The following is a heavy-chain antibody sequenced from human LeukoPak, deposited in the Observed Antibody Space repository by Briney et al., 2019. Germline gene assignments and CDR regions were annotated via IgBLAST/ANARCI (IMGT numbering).Heavy chain of an antibody. Sequence: GGSLRLSCAASGFTFSSYWMSWVRQAPGKGLEWVAKIKQDRSEKFYVDSVKGRFTISRDNAKNSLSLQMHSLRAEDTAVYYCARDLVSVATVTTFVNYYHYYYMDVWGRGTTVTVSS. J-gene: IGHJ6*03. CDR3: ARDLVSVATVTTFVNYYHYYYMDV. V-gene: IGHV3-7*01. CDR2: IKQDRSEK. CDR1: GFTFSSYW. D-gene: IGHD4-11*01.